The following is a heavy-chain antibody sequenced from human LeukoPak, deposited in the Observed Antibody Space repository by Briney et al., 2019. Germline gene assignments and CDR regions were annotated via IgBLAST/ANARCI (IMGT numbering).Heavy chain of an antibody. J-gene: IGHJ2*01. CDR3: ARESPAVGWYFDL. Sequence: SETLSLTCTVSGGSVSDYYWSWIRQSPGKGLEWIGYIYYTGTSYNPSLKSRVTISADTSKNQFSLKLSSVTAADTAVYYCARESPAVGWYFDLWGRGTLVTVSS. V-gene: IGHV4-59*02. CDR2: IYYTGT. CDR1: GGSVSDYY.